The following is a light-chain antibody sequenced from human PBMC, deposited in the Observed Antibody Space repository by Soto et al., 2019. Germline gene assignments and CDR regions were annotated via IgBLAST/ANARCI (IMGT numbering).Light chain of an antibody. Sequence: QSVLTQPPSASGSPGQSVTISCTGSRSDIGGYNYVSWYQQLPGKAPKLMIYEVNKRPSGVPDRFSGSKSGNTASLTVSGLQAEDEADYYCCSFVDSNILKFGGGTKLPS. CDR2: EVN. J-gene: IGLJ2*01. V-gene: IGLV2-8*01. CDR3: CSFVDSNILK. CDR1: RSDIGGYNY.